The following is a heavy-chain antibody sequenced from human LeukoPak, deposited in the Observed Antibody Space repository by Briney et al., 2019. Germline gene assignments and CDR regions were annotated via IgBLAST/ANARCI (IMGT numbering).Heavy chain of an antibody. D-gene: IGHD1-1*01. CDR1: GFTFSTYS. V-gene: IGHV3-64*01. Sequence: GGSLRLSCAASGFTFSTYSMHWVRQAPGKGLECVSAISGDGSATYYANSVQGRFTIYRDNSKNTLYLQMGSLRPEDMAVYYCAREGQAGSFDSWGQGTLVTVSS. CDR3: AREGQAGSFDS. J-gene: IGHJ4*02. CDR2: ISGDGSAT.